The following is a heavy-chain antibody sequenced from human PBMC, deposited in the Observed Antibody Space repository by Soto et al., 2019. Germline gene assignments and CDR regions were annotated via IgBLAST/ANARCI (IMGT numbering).Heavy chain of an antibody. Sequence: QVQLVQSGAEVKKPGSSVKVSCKASGGTFSSYAISWVRQAPGQGLEWMGGIIPIFGTANYAQKIQGRVTIYAVKSTSTAYMELSSLRSEDTAVYYCATQAAGRIVVVPAAIFRSDYYYGMDVWGQGTTVTVSS. J-gene: IGHJ6*02. D-gene: IGHD2-2*02. CDR3: ATQAAGRIVVVPAAIFRSDYYYGMDV. CDR1: GGTFSSYA. V-gene: IGHV1-69*06. CDR2: IIPIFGTA.